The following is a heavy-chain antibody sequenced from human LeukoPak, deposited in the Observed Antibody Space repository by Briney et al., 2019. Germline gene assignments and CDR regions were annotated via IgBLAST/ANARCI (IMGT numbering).Heavy chain of an antibody. J-gene: IGHJ4*02. V-gene: IGHV3-74*01. CDR2: INSDGSST. CDR3: ARVGSSAWYSN. CDR1: GFTFSSYW. D-gene: IGHD6-19*01. Sequence: GGSLRLSCAASGFTFSSYWMHWVRQAPGKGLVWVSRINSDGSSTTYADSVRGRFTISRDDAKNTLYLQMNSLRAEDTAVYYCARVGSSAWYSNWGQGTLVTVSS.